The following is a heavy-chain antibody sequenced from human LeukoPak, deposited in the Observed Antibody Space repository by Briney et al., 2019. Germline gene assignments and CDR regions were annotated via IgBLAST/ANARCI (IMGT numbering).Heavy chain of an antibody. CDR3: ARYIAAAGSPRLNWFDP. V-gene: IGHV4-61*08. CDR2: INHSGST. D-gene: IGHD6-13*01. CDR1: GGSISSGGYS. Sequence: SETLSLTCAVSGGSISSGGYSWSWIRQPPGKGLEWIGEINHSGSTNYNPSLKSRVTISVDTSKNQFSLKLSSVTAADTAVYYCARYIAAAGSPRLNWFDPWGQGTLVTVSS. J-gene: IGHJ5*02.